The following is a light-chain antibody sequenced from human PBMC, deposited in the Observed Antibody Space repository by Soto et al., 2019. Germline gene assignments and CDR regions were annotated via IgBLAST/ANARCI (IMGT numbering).Light chain of an antibody. Sequence: EIVMTQSPATLSVSPGERATLSCRASQSVSSNLAWYQQKPGQAPRLLIYGASTRATGIPARFSGSGSGTEFTLTISSLQSEEFAVYYCQQYKNWLPLTFGGGTKVEIK. CDR2: GAS. V-gene: IGKV3-15*01. CDR1: QSVSSN. CDR3: QQYKNWLPLT. J-gene: IGKJ4*01.